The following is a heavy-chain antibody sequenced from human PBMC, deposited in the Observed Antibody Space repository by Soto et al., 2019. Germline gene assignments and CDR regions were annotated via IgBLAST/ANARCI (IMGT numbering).Heavy chain of an antibody. CDR2: ISGSGGHT. D-gene: IGHD2-8*01. CDR3: AKIEMGWFAH. CDR1: GFSFFSYA. Sequence: GGSLRLSCTGSGFSFFSYAMSWVRQAPGKGLEWVSTISGSGGHTYYADSVKGRFVVSRDNDKNTVYLHMSSLTGEDTAVYFCAKIEMGWFAHWGQGAQVTVSS. V-gene: IGHV3-23*01. J-gene: IGHJ5*02.